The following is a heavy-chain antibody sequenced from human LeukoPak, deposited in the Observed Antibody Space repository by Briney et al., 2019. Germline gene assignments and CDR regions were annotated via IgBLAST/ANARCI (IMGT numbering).Heavy chain of an antibody. V-gene: IGHV3-23*01. CDR1: GFTFSSCA. J-gene: IGHJ5*02. CDR2: ISGSGGTT. D-gene: IGHD4-23*01. Sequence: GGSLRLSCVVSGFTFSSCAMSWVRQAPGKGLEWLSGISGSGGTTYYADSVKGRFTISRGNSKNTLYLQMNSLRAEDTAVYYCAKKEDYGGNSGWFDPWGQGTLVTVSS. CDR3: AKKEDYGGNSGWFDP.